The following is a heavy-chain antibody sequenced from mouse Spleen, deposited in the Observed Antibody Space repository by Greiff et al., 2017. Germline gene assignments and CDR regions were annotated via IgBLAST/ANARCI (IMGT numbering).Heavy chain of an antibody. CDR2: INPNNGGT. V-gene: IGHV1-18*01. CDR1: GYTFTDYN. J-gene: IGHJ1*01. CDR3: ARVYYYGSSWWYFDV. D-gene: IGHD1-1*01. Sequence: EVQLQQSGPELVKPGASVKIPCKASGYTFTDYNMDWVKQSHGKSLEWIGDINPNNGGTIYNQKFKGKATLTVDKSSSTAYMELRSLTSEDTAVYYCARVYYYGSSWWYFDVWGAGTTVTVSS.